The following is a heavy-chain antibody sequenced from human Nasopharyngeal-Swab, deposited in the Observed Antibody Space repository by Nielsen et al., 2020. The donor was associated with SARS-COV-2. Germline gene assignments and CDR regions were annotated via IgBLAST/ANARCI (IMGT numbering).Heavy chain of an antibody. CDR3: ARSSPAFGY. V-gene: IGHV1-8*01. Sequence: SVKVSCKASGYTLTSSYFNWVRLATGQRLEWMGWMNPNSGNAGYAQKFQGRVTMTRDTSISTAYMELSSLTSEDTAVYYCARSSPAFGYWGQGTLVTVSS. CDR2: MNPNSGNA. CDR1: GYTLTSSY. J-gene: IGHJ4*02. D-gene: IGHD2-2*01.